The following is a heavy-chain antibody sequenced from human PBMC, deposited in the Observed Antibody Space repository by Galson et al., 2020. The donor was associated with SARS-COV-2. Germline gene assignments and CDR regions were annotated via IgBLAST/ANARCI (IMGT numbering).Heavy chain of an antibody. CDR2: ISGYNGNT. V-gene: IGHV1-18*04. CDR1: GYIFTNHG. Sequence: ASVKVSCKASGYIFTNHGITWVRQAPGQGLEWMGWISGYNGNTNYAEELQGRVTMTIDTSTSTVYMELRSLTSDDTAVYYCAREGGLYCRVSTCYHKRWFDPWGKGTLVPDSS. D-gene: IGHD2-15*01. CDR3: AREGGLYCRVSTCYHKRWFDP. J-gene: IGHJ5*02.